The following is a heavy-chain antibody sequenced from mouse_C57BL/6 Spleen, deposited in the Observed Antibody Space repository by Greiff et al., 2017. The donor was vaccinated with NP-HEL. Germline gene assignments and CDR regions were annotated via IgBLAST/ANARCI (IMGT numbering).Heavy chain of an antibody. V-gene: IGHV1-69*01. CDR1: GYTFTSYW. CDR2: IDPSDSYT. CDR3: ARYYDYVPFAY. Sequence: QVQLQQPGAELVMPGASVKLSCKASGYTFTSYWMHWVKQRPGQGLEWIGEIDPSDSYTNYNQKFKGKSTLTVDKSSSTAYMQLSSLTSEDSAVYYCARYYDYVPFAYWGQGTLVTVSA. D-gene: IGHD2-4*01. J-gene: IGHJ3*01.